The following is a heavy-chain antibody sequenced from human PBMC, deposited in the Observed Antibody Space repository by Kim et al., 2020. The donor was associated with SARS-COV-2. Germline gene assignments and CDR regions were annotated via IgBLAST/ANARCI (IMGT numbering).Heavy chain of an antibody. V-gene: IGHV3-23*01. J-gene: IGHJ4*02. Sequence: GRFTISRDNSKNTLYLQMNSLRAEDTAVYYCAKDPHFMTTVTTTEGAVDYWGQGTLVTVSS. D-gene: IGHD4-17*01. CDR3: AKDPHFMTTVTTTEGAVDY.